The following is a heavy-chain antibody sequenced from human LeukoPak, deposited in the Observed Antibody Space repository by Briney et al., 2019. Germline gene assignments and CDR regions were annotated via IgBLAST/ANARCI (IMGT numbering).Heavy chain of an antibody. CDR2: IYHSGRT. J-gene: IGHJ6*02. D-gene: IGHD2-2*01. CDR3: ARAYCSSTSCPPPLSYYYYGMDV. V-gene: IGHV4-4*02. CDR1: DGSISNSNW. Sequence: PSGTLSLTCTVSDGSISNSNWWSWVRQPPGKGLEWIGEIYHSGRTNYNPSLKSRVTISVDKSKNQFSLKLSSVTAADTAVYYCARAYCSSTSCPPPLSYYYYGMDVWGQGTTVTVSS.